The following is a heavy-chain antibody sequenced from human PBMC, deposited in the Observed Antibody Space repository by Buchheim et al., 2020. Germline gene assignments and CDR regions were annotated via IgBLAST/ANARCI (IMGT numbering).Heavy chain of an antibody. CDR2: IWYDGSNK. Sequence: QVQLVESGGGVVQPGRSLRLSCAASGFTFSSYGMHWVRQAPGKGLEWVAVIWYDGSNKYYADSVKGRFTISRDNSKNTLYLQMNSLRAEDTAVYYCARDRSGSSWQNYFGYWGQGTL. D-gene: IGHD6-13*01. CDR1: GFTFSSYG. V-gene: IGHV3-33*01. J-gene: IGHJ4*02. CDR3: ARDRSGSSWQNYFGY.